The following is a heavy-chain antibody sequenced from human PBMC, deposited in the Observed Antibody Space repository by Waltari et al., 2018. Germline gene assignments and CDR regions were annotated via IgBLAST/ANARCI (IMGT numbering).Heavy chain of an antibody. D-gene: IGHD1-1*01. Sequence: QVQLQQWGAGLLKPSETLSITCAVYGGSFSGYYWSWIRKPPGKGLEWIGEINHSGSTNYNPSLKSRVTISVDTSKNQFSLKLSSVTAADTAVYYCARGRTYRKYYYYYGMDVWGQGTTVTVSS. J-gene: IGHJ6*02. CDR3: ARGRTYRKYYYYYGMDV. V-gene: IGHV4-34*01. CDR1: GGSFSGYY. CDR2: INHSGST.